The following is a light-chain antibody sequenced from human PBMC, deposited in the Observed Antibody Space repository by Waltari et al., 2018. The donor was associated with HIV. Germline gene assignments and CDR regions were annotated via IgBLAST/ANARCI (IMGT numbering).Light chain of an antibody. CDR2: RNN. CDR3: AAWDDSLSGPWV. V-gene: IGLV1-47*01. J-gene: IGLJ3*02. CDR1: SSNIGSNY. Sequence: QSVLTQPPSVSGTPGQRVSISCSGSSSNIGSNYVYWYQQLPGTAPKLLNYRNNQRPSGVPDRFSGSKSGTSASLAISGLRSGDEADYYCAAWDDSLSGPWVFGGGTKLTVL.